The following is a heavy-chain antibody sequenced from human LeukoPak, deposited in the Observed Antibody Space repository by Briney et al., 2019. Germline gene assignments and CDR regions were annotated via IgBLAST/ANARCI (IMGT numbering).Heavy chain of an antibody. V-gene: IGHV1-2*02. J-gene: IGHJ5*02. Sequence: ASVQVSCKASGYTFTGYYMHWVRQAPGQGLEWMGWINPNSGGTNYAQKFQGRVTMTRDTSISTAYMELSRLRSDDTAVYYCARATHVDNWFDPWGQGTLVTVSS. CDR1: GYTFTGYY. CDR2: INPNSGGT. CDR3: ARATHVDNWFDP.